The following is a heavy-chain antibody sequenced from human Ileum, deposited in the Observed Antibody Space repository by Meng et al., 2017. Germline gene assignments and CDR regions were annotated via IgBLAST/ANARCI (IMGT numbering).Heavy chain of an antibody. D-gene: IGHD2-15*01. Sequence: GSLRLSCAVYGGSFSGYYWSWIRQPPGKGLEWIGEINHSGSTNYNLSLKSRVTISVDTSKNQFSLKLSSVTAADTAVYYCARGLPPVVVVAATGAGTYYFDYWGQGTLVTVSS. V-gene: IGHV4-34*01. CDR2: INHSGST. J-gene: IGHJ4*02. CDR1: GGSFSGYY. CDR3: ARGLPPVVVVAATGAGTYYFDY.